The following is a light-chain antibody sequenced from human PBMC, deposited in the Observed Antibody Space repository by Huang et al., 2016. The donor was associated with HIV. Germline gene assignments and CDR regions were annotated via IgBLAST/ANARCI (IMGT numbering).Light chain of an antibody. CDR2: DAS. J-gene: IGKJ1*01. V-gene: IGKV3-11*01. CDR3: QQRSIWPWT. Sequence: EIVLTQSPATLSLSPGERATLSCRASQNVSSYLAWYQQKPGQAPRLLIYDASNRATGIPARCSVSGSGTDFTLTISSLEPEDCAVYYCQQRSIWPWTFGQGTKVEIK. CDR1: QNVSSY.